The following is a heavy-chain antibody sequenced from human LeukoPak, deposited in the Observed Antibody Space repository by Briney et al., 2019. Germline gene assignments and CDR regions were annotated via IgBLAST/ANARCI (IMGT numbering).Heavy chain of an antibody. CDR1: GFTFSDYY. CDR3: ARDLRAGYNWGLYYFDY. Sequence: PGGSLRLSCAASGFTFSDYYMSWIRQAPGKGLEWVSYISSSGSTIYYADFVKGRFTISRDNAKNSPYLQMNRLRAEPTAVYDCARDLRAGYNWGLYYFDYWGQGTLVTVSS. V-gene: IGHV3-11*04. D-gene: IGHD5-24*01. CDR2: ISSSGSTI. J-gene: IGHJ4*02.